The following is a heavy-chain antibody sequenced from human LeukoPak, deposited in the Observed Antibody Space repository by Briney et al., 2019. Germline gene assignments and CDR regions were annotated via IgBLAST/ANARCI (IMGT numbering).Heavy chain of an antibody. Sequence: ASAKVSCKASGYTFTTYGIRWVRQAPGQGLEWMGWISAYNGNTNYAQKLQGRVTMTTDTSTSTAYLELRSLRSDDTAVYYCARDVYYYDSNGPYYTYYYGMDVWGQGTTVTVSS. D-gene: IGHD3-22*01. CDR2: ISAYNGNT. CDR3: ARDVYYYDSNGPYYTYYYGMDV. J-gene: IGHJ6*02. CDR1: GYTFTTYG. V-gene: IGHV1-18*01.